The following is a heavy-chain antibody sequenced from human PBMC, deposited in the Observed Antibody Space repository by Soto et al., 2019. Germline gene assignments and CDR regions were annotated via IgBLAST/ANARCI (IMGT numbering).Heavy chain of an antibody. CDR3: ARHSDGAYVGYYYGMGV. CDR2: INPGDSDV. V-gene: IGHV5-51*01. D-gene: IGHD1-26*01. Sequence: GESLKISCRGSGYRFSNNWIAWVRQTPGKGLEWMGIINPGDSDVRYSPSFYGQVTMSVDLSANTAYLQWSNLKASDSAVYFCARHSDGAYVGYYYGMGVWGQGTTVTVSS. CDR1: GYRFSNNW. J-gene: IGHJ6*02.